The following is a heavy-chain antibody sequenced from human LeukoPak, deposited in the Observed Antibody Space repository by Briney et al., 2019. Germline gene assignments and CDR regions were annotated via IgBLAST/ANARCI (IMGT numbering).Heavy chain of an antibody. CDR2: MYNSGST. D-gene: IGHD3-22*01. Sequence: PSETLSLTCTVSGGSVSSGSYYWSWIRQPPGKGLEWIGYMYNSGSTNYNPSLKSRVTISVDTSKNQFSLKLSSVTAADTAVYYCAREGGDSSGYYFDYWGQGTLVTVSS. V-gene: IGHV4-61*01. J-gene: IGHJ4*02. CDR1: GGSVSSGSYY. CDR3: AREGGDSSGYYFDY.